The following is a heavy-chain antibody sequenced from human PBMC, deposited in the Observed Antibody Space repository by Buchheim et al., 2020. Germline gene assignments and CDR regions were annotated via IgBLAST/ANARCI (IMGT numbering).Heavy chain of an antibody. CDR1: GLTSSDHY. V-gene: IGHV3-72*01. J-gene: IGHJ3*02. Sequence: EVQLVESGGGLVQPGGSLRLSCAVSGLTSSDHYMDWVRQAPGKGLEWVGRSGNRANSYTAEYAASVKGRFTISRDDSKNSLYLQMNSLKTEDTALYYCTRGHSTTSIYAFDTWGQVA. CDR3: TRGHSTTSIYAFDT. CDR2: SGNRANSYTA. D-gene: IGHD6-6*01.